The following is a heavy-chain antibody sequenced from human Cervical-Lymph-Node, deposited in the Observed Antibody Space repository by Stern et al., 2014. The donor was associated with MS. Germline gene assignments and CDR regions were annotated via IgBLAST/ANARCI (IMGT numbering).Heavy chain of an antibody. CDR1: GYTFTGYY. CDR3: ARTRLDIFDF. J-gene: IGHJ4*02. V-gene: IGHV1-2*06. D-gene: IGHD6-19*01. Sequence: QLVQSGAEVKKPGASVKVSCKASGYTFTGYYIHWVRQAPGQGLEWMGRINPNSGDTNFAQKFQGRVTMTTDPSITTAYMDLSRLRSADTAVYYCARTRLDIFDFWGQGTLVTVSS. CDR2: INPNSGDT.